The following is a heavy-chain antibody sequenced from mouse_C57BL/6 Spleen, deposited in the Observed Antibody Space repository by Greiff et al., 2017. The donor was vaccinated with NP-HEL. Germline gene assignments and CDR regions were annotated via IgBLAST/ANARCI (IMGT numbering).Heavy chain of an antibody. Sequence: QVQLQQSGPGLVAPSQSLSITCTISGFSLTSYAISWVRQPPGKGLEWLGVIWTGGGTNYNSALKSRLSISKDNSKSQVFLKMNSLQTDDTARYYCARNFHDGYPWFAYWGQGTLVTVSA. CDR2: IWTGGGT. D-gene: IGHD2-3*01. V-gene: IGHV2-9-1*01. CDR1: GFSLTSYA. J-gene: IGHJ3*01. CDR3: ARNFHDGYPWFAY.